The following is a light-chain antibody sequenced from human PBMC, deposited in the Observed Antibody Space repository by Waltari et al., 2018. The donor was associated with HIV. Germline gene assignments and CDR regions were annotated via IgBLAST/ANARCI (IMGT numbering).Light chain of an antibody. V-gene: IGLV1-47*01. CDR3: AAWDDSLSATV. CDR2: MSD. Sequence: QSVLTQPPSASGTPGPRVTISCSGSSPNIGSNYVSWYQQLPGTAPKLLIYMSDQRPSGVPDRFSESKSGTSASLAISGLRSEDEAEYYCAAWDDSLSATVFGGGTKLTVL. J-gene: IGLJ2*01. CDR1: SPNIGSNY.